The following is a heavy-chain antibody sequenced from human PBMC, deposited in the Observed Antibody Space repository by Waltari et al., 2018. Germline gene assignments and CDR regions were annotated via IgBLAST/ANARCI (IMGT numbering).Heavy chain of an antibody. V-gene: IGHV4-39*01. Sequence: QLQLQESGPGLVKPSEILSLTCTVSGGSISSSSYYWGWIRQPPGKGLEWIGSIYYSGSTYYNPSLKSRVTISVDTSKNQFSLKLSSVTAADTAVYYCARLVRTTSYFDYWGQGTLVTVSS. D-gene: IGHD4-17*01. CDR1: GGSISSSSYY. J-gene: IGHJ4*02. CDR3: ARLVRTTSYFDY. CDR2: IYYSGST.